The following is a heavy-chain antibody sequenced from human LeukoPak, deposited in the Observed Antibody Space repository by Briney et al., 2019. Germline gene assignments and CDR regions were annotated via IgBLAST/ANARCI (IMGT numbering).Heavy chain of an antibody. CDR3: ARLYDRSSYGAFDI. Sequence: GGSLRLSCAASRFTVNSNYMGWVRQAPGKGLEWVSVVHGDGSTYYPDSVKGRFTISRDNSQNTLFLQLDSLRAEDTAVYYCARLYDRSSYGAFDIWGQGTMVTVSS. D-gene: IGHD3-22*01. CDR2: VHGDGST. J-gene: IGHJ3*02. V-gene: IGHV3-66*02. CDR1: RFTVNSNY.